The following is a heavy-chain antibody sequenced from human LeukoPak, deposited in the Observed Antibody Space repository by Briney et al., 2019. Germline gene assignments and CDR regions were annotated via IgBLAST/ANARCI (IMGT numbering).Heavy chain of an antibody. V-gene: IGHV3-30*18. CDR1: GFSLSDCG. Sequence: GGSLRLSCAAYGFSLSDCGMHLVRQAQGKGLEWVAVITYDGSERHYSDSARGRFIISRDTSKNTVDLQMNNLRPEDTAVYYCVKEASSGYYRTADYWGQGTLVSVSS. CDR2: ITYDGSER. D-gene: IGHD3-22*01. CDR3: VKEASSGYYRTADY. J-gene: IGHJ4*02.